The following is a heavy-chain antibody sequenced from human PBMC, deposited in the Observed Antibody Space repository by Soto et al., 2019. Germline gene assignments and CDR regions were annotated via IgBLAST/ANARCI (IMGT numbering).Heavy chain of an antibody. CDR1: GFSFSIYG. Sequence: QVQLVESGGGVVQPGRSLRLSCAASGFSFSIYGMHWVRQAPGKGLQWVAAISYDGSERYYADSVKGRFTISRDNSNNTLYLQMNSLRAEATAVYYCAKDAVSGSRRVPFNYYGMDVWGQGTTVTVSS. CDR3: AKDAVSGSRRVPFNYYGMDV. CDR2: ISYDGSER. V-gene: IGHV3-30*18. J-gene: IGHJ6*02. D-gene: IGHD3-10*01.